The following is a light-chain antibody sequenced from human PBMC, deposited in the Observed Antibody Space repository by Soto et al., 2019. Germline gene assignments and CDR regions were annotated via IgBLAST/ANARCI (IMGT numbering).Light chain of an antibody. CDR2: DAS. J-gene: IGKJ1*01. V-gene: IGKV3-11*01. CDR3: QQRSNWPPWT. CDR1: QSVSSY. Sequence: EMVMTQSPATLSVSPGASATLSCRASQSVSSYLAWYQQKPGQAPRLLIYDASNRATGIPARFSGSGSGTDFTLTISSLEPEDFAVYYCQQRSNWPPWTFGQGTKVDIK.